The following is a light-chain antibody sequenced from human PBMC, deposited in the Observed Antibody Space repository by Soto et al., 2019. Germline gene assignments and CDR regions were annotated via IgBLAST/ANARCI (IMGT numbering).Light chain of an antibody. J-gene: IGKJ1*01. CDR1: QSISSW. V-gene: IGKV1-5*03. CDR3: QQYNSYCT. Sequence: DIQMTQSPSTLSASVGDRVTITCRASQSISSWLAWYQQKPGKDPKLLIYKASSLESGVPSRFSGSGSGTEFTLTISSLQSDDFATYYCQQYNSYCTFGQGNKVEIK. CDR2: KAS.